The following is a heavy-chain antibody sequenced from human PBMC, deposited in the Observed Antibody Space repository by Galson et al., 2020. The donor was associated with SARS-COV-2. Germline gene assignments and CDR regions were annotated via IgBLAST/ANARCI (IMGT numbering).Heavy chain of an antibody. Sequence: GGSLRLSCAASEFIFSSYAMTWVRQAPSKGLELVSVTHSGGSTYYADSVKGRFTISRDNSKNTLYLQMNSLRPEDTAIYFCATKYCSPNGCFSYYYYGVDVWGQGTTVTVS. CDR2: THSGGST. V-gene: IGHV3-23*03. D-gene: IGHD2-15*01. J-gene: IGHJ6*02. CDR3: ATKYCSPNGCFSYYYYGVDV. CDR1: EFIFSSYA.